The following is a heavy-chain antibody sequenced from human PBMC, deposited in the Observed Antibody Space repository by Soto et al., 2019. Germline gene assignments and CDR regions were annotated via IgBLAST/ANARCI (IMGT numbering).Heavy chain of an antibody. CDR1: GFTFSNSW. CDR2: INNDGSNA. V-gene: IGHV3-74*01. D-gene: IGHD2-15*01. J-gene: IGHJ5*02. CDR3: AKDLGVENWFDP. Sequence: PGGSLRLSCRGSGFTFSNSWMHWVRHTPGKGLVWVSRINNDGSNAAYADSVKGRFTISRDNAKNTLYLQMNSLRAEDTAVYYCAKDLGVENWFDPWGQGTLVTVS.